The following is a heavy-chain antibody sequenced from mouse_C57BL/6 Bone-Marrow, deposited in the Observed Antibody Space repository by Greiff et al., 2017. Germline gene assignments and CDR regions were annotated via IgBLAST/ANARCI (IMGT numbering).Heavy chain of an antibody. J-gene: IGHJ1*03. CDR2: IYPRDGST. CDR1: GYTFTSYA. Sequence: VQLQQSGPELVKPGASVKLSCKASGYTFTSYAITWVKQRPGQGLEWIGWIYPRDGSTKYNEKFKGKATLTVDTSSSTAYMELHSLTSEDSAVYYCARDYGSSYWYFDVWGTGTTVTVSS. CDR3: ARDYGSSYWYFDV. V-gene: IGHV1-85*01. D-gene: IGHD1-1*01.